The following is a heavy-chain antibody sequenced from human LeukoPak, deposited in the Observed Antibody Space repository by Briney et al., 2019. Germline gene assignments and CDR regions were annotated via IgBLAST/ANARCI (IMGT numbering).Heavy chain of an antibody. CDR1: GGSFSGYY. D-gene: IGHD2-2*02. CDR3: ARRSSAAIQYYYYYYMDV. Sequence: PSETLSLTCAVYGGSFSGYYWSWIRQPPGKGLEWIGEINHSGSTNYNPSLKSRVTISVDTSKNQFSLKLSSVTAADTAVYYCARRSSAAIQYYYYYYMDVWGKGTTVTVSS. CDR2: INHSGST. V-gene: IGHV4-34*01. J-gene: IGHJ6*03.